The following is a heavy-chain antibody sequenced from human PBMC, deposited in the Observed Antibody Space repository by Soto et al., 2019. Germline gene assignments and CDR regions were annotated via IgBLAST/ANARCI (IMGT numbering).Heavy chain of an antibody. CDR1: GGSISSYY. CDR3: ARNGDNYSRGVFDY. V-gene: IGHV4-59*08. D-gene: IGHD2-21*01. J-gene: IGHJ4*02. Sequence: PSETLSLTCTVSGGSISSYYWSWIRQPPGKGLEWIGYIYYSGSTNYNPSLKSRVTISVDTSKNQFSLKLSSVTAADTAVYYCARNGDNYSRGVFDYWGQGSLVTVSS. CDR2: IYYSGST.